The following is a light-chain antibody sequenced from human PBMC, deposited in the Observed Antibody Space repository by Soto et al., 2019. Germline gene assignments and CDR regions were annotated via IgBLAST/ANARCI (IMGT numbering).Light chain of an antibody. CDR1: QSVFSS. V-gene: IGKV3-15*01. Sequence: EIVMTQSPATLSVSPGERATLSCRASQSVFSSLAWYQQKPGQAPRLLIYGAATRATGIPARFSGSGSGTEFTLTISSLPSEDFAVYYCQQYHNWPAFGQGTKVDIK. CDR3: QQYHNWPA. CDR2: GAA. J-gene: IGKJ1*01.